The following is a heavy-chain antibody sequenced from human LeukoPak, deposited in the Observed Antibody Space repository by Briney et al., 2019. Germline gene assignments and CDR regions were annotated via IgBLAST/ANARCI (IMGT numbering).Heavy chain of an antibody. J-gene: IGHJ6*03. CDR2: ISGSGGNT. CDR1: GFTFSSYA. V-gene: IGHV3-23*01. Sequence: GGSLRLSCAASGFTFSSYAMSWVRQAPGKGLEWVSAISGSGGNTYYADSVKGRFTISRDNAKNSLYLQMNSLRAEDTAVYYCARDNPHCSSTSCYTGDYYYYYMDVWGKGTTVTVSS. D-gene: IGHD2-2*02. CDR3: ARDNPHCSSTSCYTGDYYYYYMDV.